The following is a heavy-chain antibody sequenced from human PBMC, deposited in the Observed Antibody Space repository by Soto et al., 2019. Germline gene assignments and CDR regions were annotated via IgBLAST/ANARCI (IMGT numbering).Heavy chain of an antibody. V-gene: IGHV3-21*01. CDR3: AVDRPYSRSPVRAFDI. CDR1: GFTFSSYS. D-gene: IGHD6-13*01. CDR2: ISSSSSYI. J-gene: IGHJ3*02. Sequence: EVQLVESGGCLVKPGGSLRLSCAASGFTFSSYSMNWVRQAPGKGLEWVSSISSSSSYIYYADSVKGRFTISRDNAKNSRYLQMKSLRAEDTAVYYCAVDRPYSRSPVRAFDIWGQGTMVTVSS.